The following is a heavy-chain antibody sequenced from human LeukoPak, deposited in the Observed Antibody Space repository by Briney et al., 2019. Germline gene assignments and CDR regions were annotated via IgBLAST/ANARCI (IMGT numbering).Heavy chain of an antibody. CDR1: GFTFTNAW. CDR2: IKSKTDGETT. D-gene: IGHD3-3*01. CDR3: TTEYTGFVFWWFDP. J-gene: IGHJ5*02. Sequence: GGSLRLSCAASGFTFTNAWMTWVRQAPGKGLEWVGRIKSKTDGETTDYAAPVKGRFSISRDDSKNTLYLQMNSLKTEDTAVYYCTTEYTGFVFWWFDPWGQGALVTVSS. V-gene: IGHV3-15*01.